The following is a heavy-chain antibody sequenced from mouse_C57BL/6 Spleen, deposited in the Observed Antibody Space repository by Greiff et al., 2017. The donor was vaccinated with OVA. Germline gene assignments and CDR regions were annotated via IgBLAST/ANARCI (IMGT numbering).Heavy chain of an antibody. CDR3: ARSRDYDVDYYAMDY. Sequence: QVQLLQSGAELVRPGTSVKVSCKASGYAFTNYLIEWVKQRPGQGLEWIGVINPGSGGTNYNEKFKGKATLTADKSSSTAYMQLSSLTSEDSAVYFCARSRDYDVDYYAMDYWGQGTSVTVSS. CDR2: INPGSGGT. D-gene: IGHD2-4*01. CDR1: GYAFTNYL. V-gene: IGHV1-54*01. J-gene: IGHJ4*01.